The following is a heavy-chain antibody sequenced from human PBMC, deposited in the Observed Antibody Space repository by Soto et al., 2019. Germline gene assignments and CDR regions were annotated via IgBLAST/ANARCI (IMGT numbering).Heavy chain of an antibody. V-gene: IGHV3-11*01. CDR2: ISGSGNTI. CDR1: GFTPSDYY. J-gene: IGHJ5*02. CDR3: ARDHGNWFDP. Sequence: GGSLRLSCAASGFTPSDYYMSWIRQAPGKGLEWVSYISGSGNTISYADSVKGRFTISRDSANNSLYLQMRSLTADDTAIYYCARDHGNWFDPWGQGTLVTVSS.